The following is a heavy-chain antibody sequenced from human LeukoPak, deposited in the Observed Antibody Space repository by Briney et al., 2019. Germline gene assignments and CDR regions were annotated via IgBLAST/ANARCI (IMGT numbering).Heavy chain of an antibody. D-gene: IGHD3-10*01. Sequence: ASDKVSCKASGGCLSSYAISWVRQAPGQGREWIGRIIPILGIANYAQKFQGRVTNTADKSTSTAYMERSSLRYEDTAVYYCSRSRYYGSGSYYNNEGFYYYYGMDVWGQGTTVTVSS. CDR2: IIPILGIA. J-gene: IGHJ6*02. CDR3: SRSRYYGSGSYYNNEGFYYYYGMDV. V-gene: IGHV1-69*04. CDR1: GGCLSSYA.